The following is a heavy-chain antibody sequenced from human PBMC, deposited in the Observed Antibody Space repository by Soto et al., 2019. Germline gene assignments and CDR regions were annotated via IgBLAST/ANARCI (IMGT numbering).Heavy chain of an antibody. V-gene: IGHV3-66*01. CDR3: ARRVSGHHGDRVYFDY. D-gene: IGHD4-17*01. Sequence: EVQLVDSGGGLVQPGGSLRLSCEASGLTVSDNYMRWVRQAPGKGLEWVSVIYPSGTTHYTDSVKGRFTISRDNSKNTLYLQMNNLRDDDTAVFYCARRVSGHHGDRVYFDYWGQGTRVTVSS. CDR2: IYPSGTT. CDR1: GLTVSDNY. J-gene: IGHJ4*02.